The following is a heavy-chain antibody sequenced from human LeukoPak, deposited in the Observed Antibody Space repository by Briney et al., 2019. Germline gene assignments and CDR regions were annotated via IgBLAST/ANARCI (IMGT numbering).Heavy chain of an antibody. CDR1: GFTFSSYW. CDR2: IKQAGSEK. Sequence: PGGSLRLSCAASGFTFSSYWMSWVRLAPGKGLEWVANIKQAGSEKYYVDSVKGRFTISRDNAKNSLYLQMNSLRAEDTAVYYCARERVYDSSGYLLDYWGQGTLVTVSS. D-gene: IGHD3-22*01. V-gene: IGHV3-7*01. J-gene: IGHJ4*02. CDR3: ARERVYDSSGYLLDY.